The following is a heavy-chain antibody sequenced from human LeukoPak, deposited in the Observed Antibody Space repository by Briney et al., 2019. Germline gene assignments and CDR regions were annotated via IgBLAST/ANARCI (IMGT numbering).Heavy chain of an antibody. J-gene: IGHJ4*02. Sequence: GGSLRLSCAASGFTFSSYWMHWVRQAPGKGLVWVSRINSDGSSTSYADSVKGRFTISRDNAKNTLYLQMKSLRAEDTAVYFCAGEVTTVGDYWGQGTLVTVSS. CDR3: AGEVTTVGDY. D-gene: IGHD4-23*01. V-gene: IGHV3-74*01. CDR1: GFTFSSYW. CDR2: INSDGSST.